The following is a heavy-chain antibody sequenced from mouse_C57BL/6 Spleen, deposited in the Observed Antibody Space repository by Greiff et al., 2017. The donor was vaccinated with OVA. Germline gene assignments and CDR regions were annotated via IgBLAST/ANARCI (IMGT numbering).Heavy chain of an antibody. J-gene: IGHJ2*01. Sequence: VQRVESGAELARPGASVKLSCKASGYTFTSYGISWVKQRTGQGLEWIGEIYPRSGNTYYNEKFKGKATLTADKSSSTAYMELRSLTSEDSAVYFGERRGGGSSYGYFDYWGQGTTLTVSS. CDR2: IYPRSGNT. CDR1: GYTFTSYG. V-gene: IGHV1-81*01. CDR3: ERRGGGSSYGYFDY. D-gene: IGHD1-1*01.